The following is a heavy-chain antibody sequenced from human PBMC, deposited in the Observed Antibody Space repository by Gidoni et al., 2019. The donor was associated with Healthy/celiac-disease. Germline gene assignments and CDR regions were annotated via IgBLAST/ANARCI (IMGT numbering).Heavy chain of an antibody. CDR3: ASIDYGDYVDAFDI. Sequence: EVQLVESGGGLVKPGGSLRLSCAASGFTFSSYSMNWVRQAPGKGLEWVSSISSSSSSIYYADSVKGRFTISRDNAKNSLYLQMNSLRAEDTAVYYCASIDYGDYVDAFDIWGQGTMVTVSS. V-gene: IGHV3-21*01. J-gene: IGHJ3*02. D-gene: IGHD4-17*01. CDR1: GFTFSSYS. CDR2: ISSSSSSI.